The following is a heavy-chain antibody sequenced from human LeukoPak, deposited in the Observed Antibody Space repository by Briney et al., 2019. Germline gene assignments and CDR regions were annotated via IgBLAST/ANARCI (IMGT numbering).Heavy chain of an antibody. CDR2: IRSKAYGATT. J-gene: IGHJ6*02. Sequence: GGSLRLSCIAAGFFVGEHAMRWVRQAPGKGIGWVGFIRSKAYGATTEYAASVKGRFTISRDDSNGIAYLQMDYLKTEDTALYYCSRGPILLWIHNGMDVWGQGTTVTVSS. CDR3: SRGPILLWIHNGMDV. CDR1: GFFVGEHA. D-gene: IGHD3-10*01. V-gene: IGHV3-49*04.